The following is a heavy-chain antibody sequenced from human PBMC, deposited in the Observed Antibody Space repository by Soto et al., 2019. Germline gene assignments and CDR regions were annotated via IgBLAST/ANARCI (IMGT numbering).Heavy chain of an antibody. J-gene: IGHJ6*02. CDR3: ARHLGMDV. Sequence: GASVKVSCKASGYTFNRYQMHWVRQAPGEGLEWMGIINPSDGSTSYAQKLQGGVTMTRDTSTSTVYMELNSLRSEDTAVYYCARHLGMDVWGQGTTVTVSS. CDR1: GYTFNRYQ. CDR2: INPSDGST. V-gene: IGHV1-46*02.